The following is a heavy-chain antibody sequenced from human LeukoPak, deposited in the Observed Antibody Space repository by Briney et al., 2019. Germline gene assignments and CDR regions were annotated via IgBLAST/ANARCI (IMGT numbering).Heavy chain of an antibody. CDR3: ARGGGLDV. J-gene: IGHJ6*02. CDR1: GFPFSTYW. D-gene: IGHD3-16*01. V-gene: IGHV3-7*03. CDR2: INHNGNVN. Sequence: PGGPLRLSCAVSGFPFSTYWMHWVRQAPGKGLEWVASINHNGNVNYYVDSVKGRFTISRDNAKNSLYLRMSNLRAEDTAVYFCARGGGLDVWGQGATVTVSS.